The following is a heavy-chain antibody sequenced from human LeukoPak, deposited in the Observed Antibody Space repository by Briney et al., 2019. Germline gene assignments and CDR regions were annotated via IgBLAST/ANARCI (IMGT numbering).Heavy chain of an antibody. CDR3: ARDHNKGGPLHMVRGRFYGY. J-gene: IGHJ4*02. Sequence: ASVKVSCKASGYTFTGYYMHWVRQAPGQGLEWMGWISAYNGNTNYAQKLQGRVTMTTDTSTSTAYMELRSLRSDDTAVYYCARDHNKGGPLHMVRGRFYGYWGQGTLVTVSS. CDR2: ISAYNGNT. D-gene: IGHD3-10*01. V-gene: IGHV1-18*04. CDR1: GYTFTGYY.